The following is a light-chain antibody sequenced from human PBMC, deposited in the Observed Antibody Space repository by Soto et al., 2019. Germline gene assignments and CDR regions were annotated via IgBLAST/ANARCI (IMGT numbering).Light chain of an antibody. CDR3: RQYGSSSTIT. CDR1: QSVXSN. Sequence: EIVMTQSPSTLSVSPGDSATLTCRASQSVXSNLVWDEQKPGQAPRVLIXYESTRGTGILARFSGSGFGRDFTITISRLEPEDFAVSYCRQYGSSSTITFGQGTRLEIK. J-gene: IGKJ5*01. V-gene: IGKV3-15*01. CDR2: YES.